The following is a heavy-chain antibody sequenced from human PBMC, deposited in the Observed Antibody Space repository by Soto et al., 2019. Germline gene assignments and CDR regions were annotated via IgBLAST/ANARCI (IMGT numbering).Heavy chain of an antibody. J-gene: IGHJ3*02. CDR3: ARDHFGSVRPSAFDI. Sequence: EVQLVESGGGLVQPGGSLRLSCAVSGFTVSTNYMTWVRQAPGKGLEWVSVIYSDGRTYYADSVKGRFTISRDNSKNTLYLQMNSLRADDTAVYYCARDHFGSVRPSAFDIWGQGTMVTVSS. CDR1: GFTVSTNY. V-gene: IGHV3-66*01. D-gene: IGHD3-10*01. CDR2: IYSDGRT.